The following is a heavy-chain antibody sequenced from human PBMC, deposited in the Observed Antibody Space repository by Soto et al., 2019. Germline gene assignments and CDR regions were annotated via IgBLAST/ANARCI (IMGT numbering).Heavy chain of an antibody. CDR2: INPHSGGT. D-gene: IGHD6-19*01. J-gene: IGHJ4*02. CDR1: GYTFTDYY. Sequence: ASVKVSCKASGYTFTDYYMHWVRQAPGQGLEWMGWINPHSGGTKYAQKFQGWVTMTWDTSISTACMELRRLRTDDTAVYYCARAVPGYSSAWYYFDYWGQGTLVTVSS. V-gene: IGHV1-2*04. CDR3: ARAVPGYSSAWYYFDY.